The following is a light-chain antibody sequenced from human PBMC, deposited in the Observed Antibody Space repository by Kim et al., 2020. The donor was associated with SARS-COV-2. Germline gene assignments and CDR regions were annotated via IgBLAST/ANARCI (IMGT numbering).Light chain of an antibody. V-gene: IGLV3-19*01. CDR1: SLRSYY. Sequence: SSELTQDPAVSVALGQTVRITCQGDSLRSYYASWYQQKPGQAPVLVIYGKNNRPSGIPDRFSGSSSENTASLTITGAQAEDGADYYCNSRDSSGAVVFGGGTQLTVL. CDR3: NSRDSSGAVV. J-gene: IGLJ2*01. CDR2: GKN.